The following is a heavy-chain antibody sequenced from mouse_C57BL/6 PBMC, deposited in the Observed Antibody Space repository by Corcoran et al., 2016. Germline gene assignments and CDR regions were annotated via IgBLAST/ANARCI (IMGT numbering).Heavy chain of an antibody. D-gene: IGHD3-2*02. CDR1: GIDFSRYW. Sequence: EVKLLQSGGGLVQPGGSLKLSCAASGIDFSRYWMSWVRRAPGKGLEWIGEINPDSSTINYAPSLKDKFIISRDNAKNTLDLQMSKVRSEDTALYYCARQGSGYAMDYWGQGTSVTVSS. CDR3: ARQGSGYAMDY. CDR2: INPDSSTI. V-gene: IGHV4-1*01. J-gene: IGHJ4*01.